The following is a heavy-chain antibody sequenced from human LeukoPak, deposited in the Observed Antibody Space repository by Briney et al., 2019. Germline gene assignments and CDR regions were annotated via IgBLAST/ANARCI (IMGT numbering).Heavy chain of an antibody. Sequence: GGSLRLSCTSSGFPFSSRWMHWVRQVPGKGPEWVANIKYDGREKYYVDSVKGRFSISRDNSKNTLYLQMNSLRAEDTAVYYCAKDEGTAMVTGADYWGQGTLVTVSS. CDR2: IKYDGREK. V-gene: IGHV3-7*01. CDR3: AKDEGTAMVTGADY. D-gene: IGHD5-18*01. J-gene: IGHJ4*02. CDR1: GFPFSSRW.